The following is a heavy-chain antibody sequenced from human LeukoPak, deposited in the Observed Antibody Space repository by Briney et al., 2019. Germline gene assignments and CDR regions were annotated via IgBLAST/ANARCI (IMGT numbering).Heavy chain of an antibody. Sequence: SETLSLTCTVSGGSISSYYWSWIRQPPGKGLEWIGYLYYSGSTNYNPSLKSRVTISVDTSKNQFSLKLSSVTAADTAVYYCARDILTGYSDYWGQGTLVTVSS. D-gene: IGHD3-9*01. CDR3: ARDILTGYSDY. J-gene: IGHJ4*02. CDR2: LYYSGST. V-gene: IGHV4-59*01. CDR1: GGSISSYY.